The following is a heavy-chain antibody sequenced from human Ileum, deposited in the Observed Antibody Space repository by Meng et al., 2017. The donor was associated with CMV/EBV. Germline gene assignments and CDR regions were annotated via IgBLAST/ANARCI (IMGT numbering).Heavy chain of an antibody. CDR3: ARDLGRQYDYVWGSSRDY. CDR1: GDNGTSED. CDR2: SNAGNGNT. J-gene: IGHJ4*02. Sequence: ASVKGSWKGEGDNGTSEDMHWVRQAPGQRLEWMGWSNAGNGNTKYSQEFQGRVTITRDTSASTAYMELSSLRSEDMAVYYCARDLGRQYDYVWGSSRDYWGQGTLVTVSS. D-gene: IGHD3-16*02. V-gene: IGHV1-3*02.